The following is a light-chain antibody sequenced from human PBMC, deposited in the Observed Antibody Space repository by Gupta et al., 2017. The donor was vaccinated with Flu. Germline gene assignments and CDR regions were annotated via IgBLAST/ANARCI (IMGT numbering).Light chain of an antibody. V-gene: IGKV1-5*03. CDR2: KAS. Sequence: PSTLSASVGDRVTITCRASQSISNWLAWYQQKPGKAPKLLIYKASGLESGVPSRFSGSGSGTEFTLTISSLQPDDIATYYCQHYKSSPWTFGQGTKVEIK. CDR1: QSISNW. J-gene: IGKJ1*01. CDR3: QHYKSSPWT.